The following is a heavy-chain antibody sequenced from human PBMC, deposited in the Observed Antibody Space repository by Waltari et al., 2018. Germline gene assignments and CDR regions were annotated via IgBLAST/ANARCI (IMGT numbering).Heavy chain of an antibody. Sequence: EVQLLQSGAELKEPGTTVRLSCKVSGYTFSDYYIHWVHQAPGKGLRWMGLVDPEDGETMKADNFQGRFTISADTSTDTAFMELSSLRSEDTAVFYCATALGDSSSASRPFDFWGQGTMITVSS. J-gene: IGHJ3*01. D-gene: IGHD6-19*01. CDR2: VDPEDGET. CDR1: GYTFSDYY. CDR3: ATALGDSSSASRPFDF. V-gene: IGHV1-69-2*01.